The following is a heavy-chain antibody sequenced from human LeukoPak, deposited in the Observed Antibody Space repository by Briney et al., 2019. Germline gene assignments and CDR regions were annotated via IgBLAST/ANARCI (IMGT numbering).Heavy chain of an antibody. Sequence: PGGSLRLSCAASGFTFDTYAIHWVRQVPGKGLEWVSGISWNSGRIGYADSVKGRFTISRDNAKNSLYLQMNSLRPEDTAVYYCAKDMTSTGWYSYGMDVWGQGTTVTVSS. CDR2: ISWNSGRI. J-gene: IGHJ6*02. CDR3: AKDMTSTGWYSYGMDV. CDR1: GFTFDTYA. D-gene: IGHD6-19*01. V-gene: IGHV3-9*01.